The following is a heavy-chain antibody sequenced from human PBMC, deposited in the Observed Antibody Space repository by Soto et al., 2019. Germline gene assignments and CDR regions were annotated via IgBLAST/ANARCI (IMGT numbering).Heavy chain of an antibody. J-gene: IGHJ4*02. CDR3: ARGYGSSWEGGY. D-gene: IGHD6-13*01. CDR1: GFSFSDYD. V-gene: IGHV3-33*01. CDR2: IWYDGGKK. Sequence: QVQLVESGGGVVQPGRSLRLSCAASGFSFSDYDMHWVRQAPGKGLEWVGVIWYDGGKKNHADSVKGRFTISRDNSKNTLYLQMNSLRAEDTAVYYCARGYGSSWEGGYWGQGTLVTVSS.